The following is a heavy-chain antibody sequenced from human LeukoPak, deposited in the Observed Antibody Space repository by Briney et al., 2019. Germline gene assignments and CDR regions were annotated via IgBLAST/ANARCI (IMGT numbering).Heavy chain of an antibody. CDR2: INHSGST. D-gene: IGHD3-10*01. Sequence: PSETLSLTCAVYGGSFSGYYWSWIRQPPGKGLEWIGEINHSGSTNYNPSLKSRVTISVDTSKNQFSLKLSSVTAADTAVYYCARGGLLWFGERRTFDIWGQGTMVTVSS. CDR3: ARGGLLWFGERRTFDI. V-gene: IGHV4-34*01. CDR1: GGSFSGYY. J-gene: IGHJ3*02.